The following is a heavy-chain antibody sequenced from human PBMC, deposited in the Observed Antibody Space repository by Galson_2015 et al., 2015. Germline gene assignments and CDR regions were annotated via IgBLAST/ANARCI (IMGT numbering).Heavy chain of an antibody. D-gene: IGHD3-22*01. V-gene: IGHV1-69*13. J-gene: IGHJ5*02. CDR3: ARVSDRSYDSSGYYLNNWFDP. CDR1: GGTFSSYA. Sequence: SVKVSCKASGGTFSSYAISWVRQAPGQGLEWMGGIIPIFGTANYAQKFQGRVTITADESTSTAYMELSSLRSEDTAVYYCARVSDRSYDSSGYYLNNWFDPWGQGTLVTVSS. CDR2: IIPIFGTA.